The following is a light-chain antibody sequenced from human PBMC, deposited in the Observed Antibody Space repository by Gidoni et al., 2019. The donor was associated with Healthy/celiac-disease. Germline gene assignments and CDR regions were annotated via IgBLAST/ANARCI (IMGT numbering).Light chain of an antibody. CDR3: QQSYSTWWT. Sequence: DIKMTQSPSSLSASVGDGVTITCRASQSISSYLNWYQQKPGKAPKLLIYAASSLQSGVPSRFSGSGSGTDFTLTISSLQPEDFATYYCQQSYSTWWTFGQGTKVEIK. J-gene: IGKJ1*01. CDR2: AAS. V-gene: IGKV1-39*01. CDR1: QSISSY.